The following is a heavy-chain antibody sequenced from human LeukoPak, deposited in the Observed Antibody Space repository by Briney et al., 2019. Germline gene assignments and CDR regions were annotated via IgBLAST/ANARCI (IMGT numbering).Heavy chain of an antibody. CDR2: INSDGTTT. Sequence: GGSLRLSCAASGFTFSNYWMHWVRQASGKGLVWVSRINSDGTTTNYADSVMGRFTISRDNAKNTLYLQMNSLRAEDTAVYYCAGERGDITDYWGQGTLVTVSS. D-gene: IGHD3-9*01. J-gene: IGHJ4*02. CDR3: AGERGDITDY. V-gene: IGHV3-74*01. CDR1: GFTFSNYW.